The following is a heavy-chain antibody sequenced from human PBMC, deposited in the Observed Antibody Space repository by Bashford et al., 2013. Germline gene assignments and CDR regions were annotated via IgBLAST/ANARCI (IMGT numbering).Heavy chain of an antibody. J-gene: IGHJ4*02. Sequence: VRQASREGGVEWVGRIKDKAAGGTADYAAPVKGRFTISRDDSKNTLYLQLSGLKTEDTAVYYCTTGSIDIYTGAEDYWGQGTLVTVSS. D-gene: IGHD3-9*01. V-gene: IGHV3-15*01. CDR2: IKDKAAGGTA. CDR3: TTGSIDIYTGAEDY.